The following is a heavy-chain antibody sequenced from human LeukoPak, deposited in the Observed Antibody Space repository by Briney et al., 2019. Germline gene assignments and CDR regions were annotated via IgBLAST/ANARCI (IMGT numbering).Heavy chain of an antibody. D-gene: IGHD6-19*01. J-gene: IGHJ3*02. CDR1: GGSISSSNW. CDR3: ARRLYSSGWYGNAFDI. Sequence: SETLSLTCAVSGGSISSSNWWSWVRQPPGKGLEWIGEIHHSGSTNYNTSPKSRVTISVDKSKNQFSLKLSSVTAADTAVYYCARRLYSSGWYGNAFDIWGQGTMVTVSS. V-gene: IGHV4-4*02. CDR2: IHHSGST.